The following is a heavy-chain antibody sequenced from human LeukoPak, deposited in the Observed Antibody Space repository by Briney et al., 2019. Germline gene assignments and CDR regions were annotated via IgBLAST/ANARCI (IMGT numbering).Heavy chain of an antibody. CDR3: ARGTLYRGWSYYLDF. Sequence: PSETLSLTCTVSGGSISSGPYYWGWIRQPPGKGLEWIGNIYYGENTYYNPSLKSRVTISVDTSKNQFSLKLSSVTAADTAVYYCARGTLYRGWSYYLDFWGQGSQVTVSS. V-gene: IGHV4-39*07. D-gene: IGHD6-19*01. CDR1: GGSISSGPYY. J-gene: IGHJ4*02. CDR2: IYYGENT.